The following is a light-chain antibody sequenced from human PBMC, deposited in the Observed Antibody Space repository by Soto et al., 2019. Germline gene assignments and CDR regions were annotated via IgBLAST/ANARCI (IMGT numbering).Light chain of an antibody. CDR2: EVT. J-gene: IGLJ1*01. CDR1: NSDVGAFNY. Sequence: QSALTQPASVSGSPGQSITISCTGTNSDVGAFNYVSWYQQHPGKAPKLMIYEVTHRPSGVSNRFSGSKSGNTASLTISGLQAEDEADYYCSSYTSSSSLEVFGTGTKLTVL. V-gene: IGLV2-14*01. CDR3: SSYTSSSSLEV.